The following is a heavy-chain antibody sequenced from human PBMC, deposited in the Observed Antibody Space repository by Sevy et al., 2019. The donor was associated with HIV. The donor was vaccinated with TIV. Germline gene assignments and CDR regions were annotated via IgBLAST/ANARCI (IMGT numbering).Heavy chain of an antibody. CDR3: ARDLGLYRSSTSCYSWFDP. CDR1: GYTFTGYY. V-gene: IGHV1-2*06. Sequence: ASVKVSCKASGYTFTGYYMHWVRQAPGQGLEWMGRINPNSGDTNYAQKFQGRVTMTRDTSISTAYMELSRLRSDDTAVYYCARDLGLYRSSTSCYSWFDPWGQGTLVTVSS. J-gene: IGHJ5*02. D-gene: IGHD2-2*01. CDR2: INPNSGDT.